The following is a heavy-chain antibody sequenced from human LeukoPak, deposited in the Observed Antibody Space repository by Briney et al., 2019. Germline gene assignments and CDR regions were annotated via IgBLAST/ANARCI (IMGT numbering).Heavy chain of an antibody. J-gene: IGHJ4*02. CDR2: ISSSSSYI. Sequence: PGGSLRLSCAASGFTFSSYSINWVRQAPGKGLEWVSSISSSSSYIYYADSVKGRFTISRDNAKNSLYLQMNSLRAEDTAVYYCARDTNPNYYDSSGYLPTFDYWGQGTLVTVSS. V-gene: IGHV3-21*01. CDR3: ARDTNPNYYDSSGYLPTFDY. D-gene: IGHD3-22*01. CDR1: GFTFSSYS.